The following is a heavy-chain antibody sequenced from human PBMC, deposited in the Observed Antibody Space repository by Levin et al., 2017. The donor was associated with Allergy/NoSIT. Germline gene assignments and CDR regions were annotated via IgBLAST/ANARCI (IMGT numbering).Heavy chain of an antibody. CDR3: ARGAISGFYFDV. V-gene: IGHV1-2*02. D-gene: IGHD4/OR15-4a*01. Sequence: GASVKVSCKASGYTFVGQYMHWVRQAPGQGLEWMGWIDPSGADTNYGPTFQGRVTMTRDTSISTVYMELSSLARDDTAVYYCARGAISGFYFDVWGQGTLVTVPS. CDR1: GYTFVGQY. J-gene: IGHJ4*02. CDR2: IDPSGADT.